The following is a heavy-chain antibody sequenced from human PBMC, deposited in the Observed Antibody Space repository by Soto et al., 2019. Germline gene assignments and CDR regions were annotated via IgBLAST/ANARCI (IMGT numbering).Heavy chain of an antibody. CDR1: GFRFSGSG. V-gene: IGHV3-73*01. D-gene: IGHD3-10*01. CDR2: IRSKASNYAT. Sequence: EVQLVESGGGLVQPGGSLKLSCAASGFRFSGSGMHWVRQASGKGLEWVGHIRSKASNYATEYAASVKGRFTISRDDSKKTAYLQMNSLKTEDTAVYYCTSGSGSDYWGQGTLVTVSS. CDR3: TSGSGSDY. J-gene: IGHJ4*02.